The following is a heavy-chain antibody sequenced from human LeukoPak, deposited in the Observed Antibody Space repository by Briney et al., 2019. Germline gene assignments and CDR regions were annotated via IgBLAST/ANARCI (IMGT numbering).Heavy chain of an antibody. D-gene: IGHD4-23*01. Sequence: PGGSLRLSCAASGFTFSSYSMNWVRQAPGKGLEWVSSISSSSSYIYYADSVKGRFTISRDNAKNSLYLQMNSLRAEDTAVYYCARDFTDYGGNSGYWGQGTLVTVSS. CDR3: ARDFTDYGGNSGY. V-gene: IGHV3-21*01. CDR2: ISSSSSYI. CDR1: GFTFSSYS. J-gene: IGHJ4*02.